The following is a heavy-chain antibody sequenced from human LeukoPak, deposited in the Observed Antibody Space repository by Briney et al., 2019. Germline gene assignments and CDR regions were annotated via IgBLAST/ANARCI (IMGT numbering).Heavy chain of an antibody. CDR1: GGSISSSSCY. CDR2: IYYSGST. V-gene: IGHV4-39*01. J-gene: IGHJ4*02. Sequence: SETLSLTCTVSGGSISSSSCYWGWIRQPPGKGLEWIGSIYYSGSTYYNPSLKSRVTLSVDTSKNQFSLNLSPGTAANTAVYYCARLYYDSSGYYQICYFDYWGQGTLVTVSP. CDR3: ARLYYDSSGYYQICYFDY. D-gene: IGHD3-22*01.